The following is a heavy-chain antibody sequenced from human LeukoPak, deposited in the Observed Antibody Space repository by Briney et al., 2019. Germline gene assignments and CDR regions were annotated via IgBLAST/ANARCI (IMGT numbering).Heavy chain of an antibody. Sequence: PSETLSLTCTVSSDSISSGDYYWSGIRQPAGKGLEFIGYINKKGGTFYNPPLKSRVSISIDTSKNQFSLKLTSVTAADTAVYFCAREHKSYGDYPYYFDSWGQGTLVTVSS. V-gene: IGHV4-30-4*01. CDR1: SDSISSGDYY. CDR2: INKKGGT. CDR3: AREHKSYGDYPYYFDS. D-gene: IGHD4-17*01. J-gene: IGHJ4*02.